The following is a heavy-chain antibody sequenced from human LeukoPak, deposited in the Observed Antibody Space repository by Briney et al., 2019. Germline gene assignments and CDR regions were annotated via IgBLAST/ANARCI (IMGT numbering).Heavy chain of an antibody. CDR3: ARGIESYGDYGY. V-gene: IGHV4-59*01. Sequence: SETLCLTCTASGGSISGSYWSWIRQPPGKGLEWIAYMYNSGSTNYNPSLKSRVTISIDTSKNQFSLKLSSLTAADTAIYYCARGIESYGDYGYWGQGILVTVSS. J-gene: IGHJ4*02. D-gene: IGHD4-17*01. CDR2: MYNSGST. CDR1: GGSISGSY.